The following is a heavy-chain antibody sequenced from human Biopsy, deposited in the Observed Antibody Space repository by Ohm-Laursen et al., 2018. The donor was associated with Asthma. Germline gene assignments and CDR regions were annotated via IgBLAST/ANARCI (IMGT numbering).Heavy chain of an antibody. D-gene: IGHD4-23*01. J-gene: IGHJ3*02. CDR3: ARTHERWTSIQDDALDI. CDR1: GFTFSDYD. CDR2: ISYDGGNK. Sequence: SLRLSCAASGFTFSDYDMQWVRQAPGKGLEWVAVISYDGGNKFYGDSVKGRFTLFRDNSRNTLYLQMNSLRVEDTAIYYCARTHERWTSIQDDALDIWGQGTMVIVSS. V-gene: IGHV3-30*03.